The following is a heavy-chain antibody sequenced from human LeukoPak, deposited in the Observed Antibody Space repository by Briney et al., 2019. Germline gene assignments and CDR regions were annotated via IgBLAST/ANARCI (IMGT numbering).Heavy chain of an antibody. V-gene: IGHV3-30-3*01. CDR1: GSTISSYA. CDR2: ISYDGSNK. CDR3: GRGSVGFGELNY. J-gene: IGHJ4*02. Sequence: GRSLRLSCAASGSTISSYAMHWVRQAPGKGLEWVAVISYDGSNKFYADSVKGRFTLSRDNSKNTLYLQMNSLRIEDTAVYYCGRGSVGFGELNYWGQGTLVTVSS. D-gene: IGHD3-10*01.